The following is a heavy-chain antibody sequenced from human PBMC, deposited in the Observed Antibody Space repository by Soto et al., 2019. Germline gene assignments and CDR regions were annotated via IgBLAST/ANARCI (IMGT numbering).Heavy chain of an antibody. Sequence: SETLSLTCTVSGGSISSYYWSWIRQPPGKGLEWIGYIYYSGSTNYNPSLKSRVTISVDTSKNQFSLKLSSVTAADTAVYYCAAVVPAYYMDVWGKGTTVTVSS. D-gene: IGHD2-2*01. CDR3: AAVVPAYYMDV. V-gene: IGHV4-59*08. CDR2: IYYSGST. J-gene: IGHJ6*03. CDR1: GGSISSYY.